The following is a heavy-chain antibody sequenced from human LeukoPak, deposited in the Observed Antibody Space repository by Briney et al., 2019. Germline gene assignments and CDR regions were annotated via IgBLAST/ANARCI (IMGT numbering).Heavy chain of an antibody. CDR3: ARDLSLDPPDV. D-gene: IGHD1-1*01. CDR1: GYTFTGYY. V-gene: IGHV1-2*02. J-gene: IGHJ6*04. CDR2: INPNSGGT. Sequence: ASVKVSCKASGYTFTGYYMHWVRQAPGQGLEWMGWINPNSGGTNYEQKFQGRVTMTRDTSISTAYMELSRLRSDDTAVYYCARDLSLDPPDVWGKGTTVTVSS.